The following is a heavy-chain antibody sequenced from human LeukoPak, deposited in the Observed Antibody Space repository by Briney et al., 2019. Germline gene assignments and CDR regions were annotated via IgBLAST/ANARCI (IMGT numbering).Heavy chain of an antibody. CDR2: IYYSGST. CDR3: TRGGSNCDC. J-gene: IGHJ4*02. Sequence: SETLSLTCTVSGGSISSYYWSWVRQPPEKGLEWIGYIYYSGSTNYNPSLKSRVTISVDTSKNQFSLQLTSVTAADTAVYFCTRGGSNCDCWGQGTLVTVSS. D-gene: IGHD3-10*01. CDR1: GGSISSYY. V-gene: IGHV4-59*01.